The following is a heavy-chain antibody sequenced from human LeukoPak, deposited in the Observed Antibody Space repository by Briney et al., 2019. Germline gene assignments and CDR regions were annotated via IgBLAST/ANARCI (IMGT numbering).Heavy chain of an antibody. V-gene: IGHV3-30*04. CDR3: ARVSSGWYYFDY. J-gene: IGHJ4*02. CDR2: ISYDGSNK. D-gene: IGHD6-19*01. Sequence: PGGSLRLPCAASGFTFSSYAMHWVRQAPGKGLEWVAVISYDGSNKYYADSVKGRFTISRDNSKNTLYLQMNSLRAEDMAVYYCARVSSGWYYFDYWGQGTLVTVSS. CDR1: GFTFSSYA.